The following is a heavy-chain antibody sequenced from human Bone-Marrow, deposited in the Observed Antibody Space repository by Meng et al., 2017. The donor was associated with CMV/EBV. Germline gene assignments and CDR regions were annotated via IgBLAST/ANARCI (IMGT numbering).Heavy chain of an antibody. CDR3: ARTVSRDQWLALPH. J-gene: IGHJ4*02. V-gene: IGHV1-2*02. D-gene: IGHD6-19*01. CDR1: GYTFTGYY. CDR2: INPNSGGT. Sequence: ASVKVSCKASGYTFTGYYMHWVRQAPGQGIEWMGWINPNSGGTNYAQKFQGRVTMTRDTSISTAYMELSRLRSDDTAVYYCARTVSRDQWLALPHWGQGTLVTVSS.